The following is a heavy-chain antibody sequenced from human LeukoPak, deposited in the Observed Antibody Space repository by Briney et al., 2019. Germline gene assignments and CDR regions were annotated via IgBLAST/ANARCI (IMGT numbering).Heavy chain of an antibody. V-gene: IGHV4-39*01. Sequence: SETLSLTCTASGDSISSTTHFWGWIRQPPGKGLEWIGSIYYSGTTYYNSSLKSRVTISVDTSKNQFSLRLSSVTAADTAIYYCARLHQQQLSVWGQGTMVTVSS. CDR2: IYYSGTT. D-gene: IGHD6-13*01. CDR1: GDSISSTTHF. CDR3: ARLHQQQLSV. J-gene: IGHJ3*01.